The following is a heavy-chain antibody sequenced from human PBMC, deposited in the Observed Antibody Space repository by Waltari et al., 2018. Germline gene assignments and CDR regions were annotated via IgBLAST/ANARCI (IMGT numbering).Heavy chain of an antibody. Sequence: EVQLLESGGGLVQPGGSLRLSCAASGFTFSSYAMRWVRQAPGKGLEGVSAISGSGGSTSYADSVKGRFTISRDNSKNTLYLQMNSLRAEDTAVYYCAKQLHPSGSTVTTIEDNYYYYYGMDVWGQGTTVTVSS. CDR2: ISGSGGST. CDR3: AKQLHPSGSTVTTIEDNYYYYYGMDV. CDR1: GFTFSSYA. V-gene: IGHV3-23*01. D-gene: IGHD4-17*01. J-gene: IGHJ6*02.